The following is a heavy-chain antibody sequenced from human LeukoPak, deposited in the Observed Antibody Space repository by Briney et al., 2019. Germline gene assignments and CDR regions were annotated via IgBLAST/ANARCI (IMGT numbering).Heavy chain of an antibody. CDR2: ISFDGRNG. CDR1: GFIFSNYG. D-gene: IGHD6-19*01. J-gene: IGHJ3*01. Sequence: GGTLRLSCAASGFIFSNYGMNWVRQAPRKGLGLVAIISFDGRNGYYAESAKGRFTISRDNSKHMVYLQINSLRPEDTAVYHCVKDGADSSGWYYGFDTGGQGTRLIVSS. CDR3: VKDGADSSGWYYGFDT. V-gene: IGHV3-30*18.